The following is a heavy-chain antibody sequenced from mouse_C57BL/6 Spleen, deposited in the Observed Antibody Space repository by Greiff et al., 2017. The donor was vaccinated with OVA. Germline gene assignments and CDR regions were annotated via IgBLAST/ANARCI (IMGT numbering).Heavy chain of an antibody. CDR1: GFTFSSYA. J-gene: IGHJ4*01. CDR3: ARERFRDYAMDY. CDR2: ISDGGSYT. V-gene: IGHV5-4*01. Sequence: EVMLVESGGGLVKPGGSLKLSCAASGFTFSSYAMSWVRQTPEKRLEWVATISDGGSYTYYPDNVKGRFTISRDNAKNNLYLHMSHLKSEDTAMYYCARERFRDYAMDYWGQGTSVTVSS. D-gene: IGHD3-3*01.